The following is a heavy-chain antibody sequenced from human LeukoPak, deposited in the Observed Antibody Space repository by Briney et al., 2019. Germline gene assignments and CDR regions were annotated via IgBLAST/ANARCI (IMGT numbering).Heavy chain of an antibody. CDR2: IKQDGSEK. CDR1: GFTFSSYW. V-gene: IGHV3-7*01. CDR3: ARDETYYYDSSGYYFDY. D-gene: IGHD3-22*01. J-gene: IGHJ4*02. Sequence: GGSLRLSCAASGFTFSSYWMSWVRQAPGKGLEWVANIKQDGSEKYYVDSVKGRFTISRDNAKNSLYPQMNSLRAEDTAVYYCARDETYYYDSSGYYFDYWGQGTLVTVSS.